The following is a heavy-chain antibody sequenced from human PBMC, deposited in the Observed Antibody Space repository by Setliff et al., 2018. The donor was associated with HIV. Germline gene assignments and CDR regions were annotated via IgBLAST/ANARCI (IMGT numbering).Heavy chain of an antibody. V-gene: IGHV1-69*05. CDR2: IIPIFGTA. CDR1: GGTFSSYA. CDR3: ARGESDVLGDTAMGPFGY. J-gene: IGHJ4*02. Sequence: SVKVSCKASGGTFSSYAISWVRQAPGQGLEWMGGIIPIFGTANYAQKFQGRVTITTDESTSTAYMELSSLRSEDAAVYYCARGESDVLGDTAMGPFGYWGQGTLVTVSS. D-gene: IGHD5-18*01.